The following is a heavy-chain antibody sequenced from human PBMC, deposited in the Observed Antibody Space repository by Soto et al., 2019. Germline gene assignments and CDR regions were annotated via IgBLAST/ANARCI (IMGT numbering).Heavy chain of an antibody. CDR2: ISAYNGNT. D-gene: IGHD1-26*01. Sequence: DSVKVCCKASGYTFTSYGISWVRQAPGQGLEWMGWISAYNGNTNYAQKLQGRVTMTTDTSTSTAYMELRSLRSDDTAVYYCARVQVLVGATKAYYYYYGMDVWGQGTTVTVSS. V-gene: IGHV1-18*01. CDR1: GYTFTSYG. CDR3: ARVQVLVGATKAYYYYYGMDV. J-gene: IGHJ6*02.